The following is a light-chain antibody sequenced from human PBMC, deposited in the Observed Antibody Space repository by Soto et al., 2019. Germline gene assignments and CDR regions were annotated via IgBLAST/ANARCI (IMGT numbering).Light chain of an antibody. CDR1: QSVSSY. CDR2: DAS. J-gene: IGKJ1*01. V-gene: IGKV3-11*01. CDR3: QQRSNWPPWT. Sequence: EIVLTQSPATLSLSPGERATLSCRASQSVSSYLAWYQQKPGQAPRLLIYDASNRATGIPARFSGSGSGTDFTLTISSLEPEDFAVYSWQQRSNWPPWTFGHGTKVEIK.